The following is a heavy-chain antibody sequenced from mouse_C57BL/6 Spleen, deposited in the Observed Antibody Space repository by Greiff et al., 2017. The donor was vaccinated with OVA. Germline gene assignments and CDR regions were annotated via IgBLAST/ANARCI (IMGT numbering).Heavy chain of an antibody. J-gene: IGHJ4*01. Sequence: QVQLQQPGAELVKPGASVKMSCKASGYTFTSYWITWVKQRPGQGLEWIGDIYPGSGSTNYNEKFKSKATLTVDTSSSTAYMQLSSLTSEDSAVYYCARVSPTGTGVYAMDYWGQGTSVTVSS. CDR3: ARVSPTGTGVYAMDY. CDR2: IYPGSGST. V-gene: IGHV1-55*01. CDR1: GYTFTSYW. D-gene: IGHD4-1*02.